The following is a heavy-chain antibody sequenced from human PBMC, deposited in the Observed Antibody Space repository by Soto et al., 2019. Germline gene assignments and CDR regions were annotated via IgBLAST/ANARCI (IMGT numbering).Heavy chain of an antibody. CDR3: ARAAAGPYYYYYMDV. CDR2: ISSSSSTI. J-gene: IGHJ6*03. V-gene: IGHV3-48*01. CDR1: GFTFSSYS. Sequence: EVQLVESGGGLVQPGGSLRLSCAASGFTFSSYSMNWVRQAPGKALEWVSYISSSSSTIYYADSVKGRFTISRDNAKNSLYLQMNSLRAEDTAVYYCARAAAGPYYYYYMDVWGKGTTVTVSS. D-gene: IGHD6-13*01.